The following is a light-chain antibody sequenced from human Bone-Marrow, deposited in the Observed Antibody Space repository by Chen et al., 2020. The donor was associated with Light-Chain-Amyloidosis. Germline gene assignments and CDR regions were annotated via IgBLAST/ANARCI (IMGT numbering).Light chain of an antibody. J-gene: IGLJ1*01. CDR3: SSYAITNTLV. CDR2: EVT. CDR1: SSDVGGDNH. V-gene: IGLV2-14*01. Sequence: QSALTQPASVSGSPGQSITISCTGTSSDVGGDNHVSWYQQHPDKAPKLMIYEVTNRPSWVPDRFSGSKAANTASRTISGLKTEDEAYYFYSSYAITNTLVFGGGTRVTVL.